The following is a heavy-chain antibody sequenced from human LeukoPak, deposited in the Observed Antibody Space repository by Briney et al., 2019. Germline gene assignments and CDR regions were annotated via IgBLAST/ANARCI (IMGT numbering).Heavy chain of an antibody. Sequence: GGSLRLSCAASGFTFSNYDMYWVRQATGKGLEWVAAIAIGGETYYPASVKGRFTISRENAKNSLYLQMNSLRAGDTAMYYCARAHVGAGLAFDVWGQGTVVTVSS. CDR2: IAIGGET. J-gene: IGHJ3*01. CDR1: GFTFSNYD. CDR3: ARAHVGAGLAFDV. D-gene: IGHD1-26*01. V-gene: IGHV3-13*01.